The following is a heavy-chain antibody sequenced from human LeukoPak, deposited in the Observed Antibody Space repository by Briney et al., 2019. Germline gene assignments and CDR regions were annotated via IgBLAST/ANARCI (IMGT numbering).Heavy chain of an antibody. D-gene: IGHD6-19*01. CDR3: ASWNYEQRSGWYYLDY. V-gene: IGHV3-48*01. CDR2: ISSSSGTM. Sequence: GRSLRLSCAASGFTFSSYSMNWVRQAPGKGLEWVSYISSSSGTMYYADSVKGRFTISRDNAKNSLYLQMNSLRAEDTAVYYCASWNYEQRSGWYYLDYWGQGTLVTVSS. J-gene: IGHJ4*02. CDR1: GFTFSSYS.